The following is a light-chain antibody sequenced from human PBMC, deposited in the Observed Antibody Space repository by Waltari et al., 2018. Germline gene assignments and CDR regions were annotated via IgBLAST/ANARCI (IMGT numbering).Light chain of an antibody. V-gene: IGKV2D-30*01. Sequence: DVVTTQSPLSLPVTLGHPSSLACRSSQSLVNSDGNTYLNWFHQRPGQSPRRLIYKVSNWDSGVPDRFSGSGSGTDFTLKISRVEAEDVAVYYCQQYYTPPLTFGPGTKVEIK. CDR3: QQYYTPPLT. CDR1: QSLVNSDGNTY. J-gene: IGKJ3*01. CDR2: KVS.